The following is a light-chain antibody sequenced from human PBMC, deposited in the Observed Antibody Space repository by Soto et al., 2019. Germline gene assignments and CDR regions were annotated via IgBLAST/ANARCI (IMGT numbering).Light chain of an antibody. V-gene: IGKV1-39*01. Sequence: IHMTQSPSSLSASVVDRVAITGRSSEIIRIYLNWYQQKPGTAPKLLIYAASSLQSGVPSRFSGSGSGTDFTLTITGLQPEDFATYYCPHNSSIPIPSARRTRPAIK. CDR1: EIIRIY. CDR2: AAS. J-gene: IGKJ5*01. CDR3: PHNSSIPIP.